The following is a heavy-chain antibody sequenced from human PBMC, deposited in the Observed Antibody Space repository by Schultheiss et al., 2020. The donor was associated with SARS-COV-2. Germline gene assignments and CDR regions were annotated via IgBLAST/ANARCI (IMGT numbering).Heavy chain of an antibody. CDR3: ARDRQVVPAAIYWFDP. J-gene: IGHJ5*02. Sequence: LRLSCTVSGGSISSGSYYWSWIRQPAGKGLEWIGRIYTSGSTNYNPSLKSRVTMSVDTSKNQFSLKLSSVTAADTAVYYCARDRQVVPAAIYWFDPWGQGTLVTVSS. CDR2: IYTSGST. CDR1: GGSISSGSYY. D-gene: IGHD2-2*01. V-gene: IGHV4-61*02.